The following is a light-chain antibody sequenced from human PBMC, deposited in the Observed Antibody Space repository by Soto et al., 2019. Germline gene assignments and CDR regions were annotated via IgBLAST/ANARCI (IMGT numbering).Light chain of an antibody. Sequence: QLTQSPSSLSASVGDRVTITCRASQSISSWLAWYQQKPGKAPKLLIYDASSLESGVPSRFSGRGSGTEFTLTISSLQPDDFATYYCQQYNSYWTFGQGTKVDIK. CDR2: DAS. CDR3: QQYNSYWT. J-gene: IGKJ1*01. CDR1: QSISSW. V-gene: IGKV1-5*01.